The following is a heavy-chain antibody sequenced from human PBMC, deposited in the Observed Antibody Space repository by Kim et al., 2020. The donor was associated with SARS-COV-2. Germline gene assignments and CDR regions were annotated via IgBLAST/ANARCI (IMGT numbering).Heavy chain of an antibody. J-gene: IGHJ5*02. CDR3: ARAITIFGVVEFDP. D-gene: IGHD3-3*01. V-gene: IGHV4-34*13. Sequence: NPHPKIRGTISVDPSKNQFSLKLSSVTAADTAVYYCARAITIFGVVEFDPWGQGTLVTVSS.